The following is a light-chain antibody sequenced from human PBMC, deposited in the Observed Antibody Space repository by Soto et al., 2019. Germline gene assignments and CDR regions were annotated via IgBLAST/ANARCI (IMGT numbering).Light chain of an antibody. CDR1: QGISNY. CDR3: LRHDLYPWT. J-gene: IGKJ1*01. Sequence: DIQMTQSPSAMSASVGDRVNIPCRASQGISNYLAWFQLKPGKVPKRLMYAASTLQSGVPSRFSGSGSGTEFTLTISSLQPEDFANYYCLRHDLYPWTFGQGTKVDIK. V-gene: IGKV1-17*03. CDR2: AAS.